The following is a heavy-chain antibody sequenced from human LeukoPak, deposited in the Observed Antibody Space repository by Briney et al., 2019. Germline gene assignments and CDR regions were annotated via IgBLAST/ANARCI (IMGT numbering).Heavy chain of an antibody. CDR3: ARADCSSSTCYLRRSWFDP. CDR2: ISPKSDFI. J-gene: IGHJ5*02. D-gene: IGHD2-2*01. Sequence: GGSLILSCAGSGFSFNYYDMNWVRQAPGKGLEWVSSISPKSDFIYYSDSVRGRFTISRDNAENSLYPQMNSLRAEDTAVYYCARADCSSSTCYLRRSWFDPWGQGTLVTVSS. V-gene: IGHV3-21*01. CDR1: GFSFNYYD.